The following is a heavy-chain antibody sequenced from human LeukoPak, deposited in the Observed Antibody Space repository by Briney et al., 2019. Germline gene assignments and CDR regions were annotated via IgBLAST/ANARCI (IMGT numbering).Heavy chain of an antibody. CDR3: ARDVGPGWELRH. CDR1: GGTFSSYA. CDR2: IIPIFGTA. V-gene: IGHV1-69*05. D-gene: IGHD1-26*01. J-gene: IGHJ4*02. Sequence: GASVKVSCKASGGTFSSYAISWVRQAPGQGLEWMGGIIPIFGTANYAQKFQGRVTITTDESTNTAYMELSSLRSEDTAVYYCARDVGPGWELRHWGQGTLVTVSS.